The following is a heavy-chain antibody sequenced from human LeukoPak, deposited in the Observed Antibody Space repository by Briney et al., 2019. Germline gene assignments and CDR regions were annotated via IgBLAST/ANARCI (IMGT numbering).Heavy chain of an antibody. Sequence: WVRQAPGKGLEWVSAISGSGGSTYYADSVKGRFTISRDNSKNTLYLQMNSLRAEDTAVYYCAKVYYYDSSGYYPLTVFDYWGQGTLVTVSS. CDR3: AKVYYYDSSGYYPLTVFDY. CDR2: ISGSGGST. V-gene: IGHV3-23*01. D-gene: IGHD3-22*01. J-gene: IGHJ4*02.